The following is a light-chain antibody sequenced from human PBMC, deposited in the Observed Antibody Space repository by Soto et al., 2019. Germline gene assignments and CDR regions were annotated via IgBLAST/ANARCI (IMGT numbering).Light chain of an antibody. CDR3: QQYNNWPPFT. Sequence: EILMTQSPATLSVSPGERATLSCRASQSVSSNLAWYQQKPGQAPRLLIYAASARATGIPARFSGSGSGTEFTLTISSLQSEDFAVYYCQQYNNWPPFTFGQGTRLEI. J-gene: IGKJ5*01. CDR1: QSVSSN. V-gene: IGKV3D-15*01. CDR2: AAS.